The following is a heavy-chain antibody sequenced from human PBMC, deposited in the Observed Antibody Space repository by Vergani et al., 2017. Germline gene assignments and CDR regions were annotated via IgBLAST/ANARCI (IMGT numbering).Heavy chain of an antibody. V-gene: IGHV3-7*01. CDR2: IKQDGSEE. D-gene: IGHD5-24*01. J-gene: IGHJ5*01. CDR1: GFNFQIYW. Sequence: LVEAGGGLVQPGGSLRLSCEASGFNFQIYWMGWVRQPAAKGLEWVANIKQDGSEEYYVDSVKGRFTITRDNAKKFIYLQMNSLRADDTAVYYCVRVVLATIYNWFDPWGKGTRVTVSS. CDR3: VRVVLATIYNWFDP.